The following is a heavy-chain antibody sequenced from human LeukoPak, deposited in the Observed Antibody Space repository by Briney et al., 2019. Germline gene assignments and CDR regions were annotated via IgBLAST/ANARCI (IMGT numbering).Heavy chain of an antibody. CDR1: GYTFISYG. V-gene: IGHV1-18*01. CDR2: ISAYNGNT. CDR3: ARDFSSGWDLFDY. Sequence: ASVKLSCKASGYTFISYGISWVRQAPGQGLEWMGWISAYNGNTNYAQKLQGRVTMTRDTSTSTAYMELRSLRSDDTAVYYCARDFSSGWDLFDYWGQGTLVTVSS. J-gene: IGHJ4*02. D-gene: IGHD1-26*01.